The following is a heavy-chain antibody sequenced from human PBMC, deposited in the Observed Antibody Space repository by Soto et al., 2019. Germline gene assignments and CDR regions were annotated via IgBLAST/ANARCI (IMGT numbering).Heavy chain of an antibody. J-gene: IGHJ4*02. D-gene: IGHD1-26*01. CDR2: IYWDDSK. CDR3: ANAYGGGSLY. V-gene: IGHV2-5*02. Sequence: QLTLKESGPTLVKPTQTLTLTCTFSGVLLTTDRVGVGWIHQPPGEALEWLAVIYWDDSKTYRPSLESRVTITKDTSKYPVALTMTNMDSLDTATDYCANAYGGGSLYWGQGTVVTVSS. CDR1: GVLLTTDRVG.